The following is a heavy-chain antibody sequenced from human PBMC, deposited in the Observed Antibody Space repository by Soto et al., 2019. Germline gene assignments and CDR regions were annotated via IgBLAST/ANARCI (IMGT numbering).Heavy chain of an antibody. Sequence: SQTLSLTCAISGDSVSSNSAAWNWIRQSPSGGLEWLGRTYYRSKWYNDYAVSVKSRITINPDTSKNQFSLQLNSVTPEDTAVYYCARDYEEVAGGFYYYLMDVWGQGTTVTVSS. D-gene: IGHD3-3*01. CDR2: TYYRSKWYN. J-gene: IGHJ6*02. V-gene: IGHV6-1*01. CDR3: ARDYEEVAGGFYYYLMDV. CDR1: GDSVSSNSAA.